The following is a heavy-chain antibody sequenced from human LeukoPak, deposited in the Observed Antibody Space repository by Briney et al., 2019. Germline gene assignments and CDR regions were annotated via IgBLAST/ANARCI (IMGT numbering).Heavy chain of an antibody. J-gene: IGHJ4*02. CDR2: FYTSGST. CDR3: ASGGTHYSL. Sequence: SETLSLTCTVSGGSISSYHWSWIRQPAGKGLEWIGHFYTSGSTNYNPSLKSRVTMSVDTSRNQFSLKLTSVTAADTAVYYCASGGTHYSLRGQGTLVTVSS. V-gene: IGHV4-4*07. CDR1: GGSISSYH. D-gene: IGHD3-10*01.